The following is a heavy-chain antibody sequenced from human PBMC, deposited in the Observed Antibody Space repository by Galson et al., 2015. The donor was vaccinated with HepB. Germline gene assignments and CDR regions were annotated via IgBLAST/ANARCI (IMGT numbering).Heavy chain of an antibody. CDR2: IKSKTDGGTT. Sequence: SLRLSCAASGFTFSNAWMSWVRQAPGKGLEWVGRIKSKTDGGTTDYAAPVKGRFTISRDDSKNTLYLQMNSLKTEDTAVYYCTTSGPYYDFWSGYYTFDYWGQGTLVTVSS. CDR3: TTSGPYYDFWSGYYTFDY. J-gene: IGHJ4*02. V-gene: IGHV3-15*01. D-gene: IGHD3-3*01. CDR1: GFTFSNAW.